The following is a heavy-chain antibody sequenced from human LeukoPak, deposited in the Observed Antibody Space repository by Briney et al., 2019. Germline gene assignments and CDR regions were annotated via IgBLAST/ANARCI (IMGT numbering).Heavy chain of an antibody. CDR3: ARDHNYASDY. J-gene: IGHJ4*02. CDR1: GFSLNSYW. D-gene: IGHD1-1*01. Sequence: GGSLRLSCAASGFSLNSYWMSWVRQAPGKGLEWVANIKQDGSEKYYLDSVKGRFTISRDNARNSLYLQMNSLRAEDTAVYYCARDHNYASDYWGQGTLVTVSS. V-gene: IGHV3-7*04. CDR2: IKQDGSEK.